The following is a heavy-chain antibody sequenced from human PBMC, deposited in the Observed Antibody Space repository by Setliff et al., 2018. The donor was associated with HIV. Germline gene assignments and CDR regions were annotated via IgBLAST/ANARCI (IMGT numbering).Heavy chain of an antibody. CDR3: ARNSDFDF. J-gene: IGHJ4*02. V-gene: IGHV3-23*01. CDR1: GFTFSSHA. D-gene: IGHD2-21*01. Sequence: GGSLRLSCAASGFTFSSHAMSWVRQAPGKGLEWVSAISGYGFSTYYADSVKGRFTISRDNSRNTIYLQMNSLRAEDTAVYYCARNSDFDFWGQGTMVTVSS. CDR2: ISGYGFST.